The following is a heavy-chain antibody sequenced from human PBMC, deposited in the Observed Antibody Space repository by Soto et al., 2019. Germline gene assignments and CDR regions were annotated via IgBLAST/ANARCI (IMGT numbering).Heavy chain of an antibody. CDR1: GFTFSSYG. J-gene: IGHJ4*02. Sequence: QVQLVESGGGVVQPGRSLRLSCAASGFTFSSYGMHWVRQAPGKGLEWVAVISYDGSNKYYADSVKGRFTISRDNSKNTLYLQMNSLRAEDTAVYYCAKLAAVGATVVDYWGQGTLVTVSS. V-gene: IGHV3-30*18. D-gene: IGHD1-26*01. CDR2: ISYDGSNK. CDR3: AKLAAVGATVVDY.